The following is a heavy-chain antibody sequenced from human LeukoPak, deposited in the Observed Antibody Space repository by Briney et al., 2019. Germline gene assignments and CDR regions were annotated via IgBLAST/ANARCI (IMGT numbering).Heavy chain of an antibody. Sequence: GGSLRLSCAASGFTFSNAWMNWVRQAPGKGLEWVGRIKSKTDGETTDYAAPVKGRFTISRDDSQNTLYLQMNSLKTEDTAVYYCSKCSSRNGMDVWGQGTTVTVSS. D-gene: IGHD6-13*01. CDR1: GFTFSNAW. CDR3: SKCSSRNGMDV. V-gene: IGHV3-15*07. J-gene: IGHJ6*02. CDR2: IKSKTDGETT.